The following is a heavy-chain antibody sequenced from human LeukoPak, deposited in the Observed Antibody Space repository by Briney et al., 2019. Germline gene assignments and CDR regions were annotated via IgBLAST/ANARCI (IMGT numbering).Heavy chain of an antibody. J-gene: IGHJ4*02. D-gene: IGHD5-24*01. CDR1: GFTFSSYA. CDR2: ISGSGDTT. V-gene: IGHV3-23*01. Sequence: GGSLRLSCAASGFTFSSYAMSWVRQAPGKGLEWVSGISGSGDTTYYADSVKGRFTISRDNSKNTLYLQMNSLRAEDTAVYYCAKGRQARWLQSLFDHWGQGTLVTVSS. CDR3: AKGRQARWLQSLFDH.